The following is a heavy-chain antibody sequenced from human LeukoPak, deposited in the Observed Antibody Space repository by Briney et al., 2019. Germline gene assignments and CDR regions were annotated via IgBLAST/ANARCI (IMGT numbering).Heavy chain of an antibody. J-gene: IGHJ6*02. CDR2: INSDGSST. V-gene: IGHV3-74*01. CDR3: ARGITIFGVVTDYYYYGMDV. Sequence: GGSLRLSCAASGFTFSSYWMHWVRQAPGEGLVWVSRINSDGSSTSYADSVKGRFTISRDNAKNTLYLQMNSLRAEDTAVYYCARGITIFGVVTDYYYYGMDVWGQGTTVTVSS. CDR1: GFTFSSYW. D-gene: IGHD3-3*01.